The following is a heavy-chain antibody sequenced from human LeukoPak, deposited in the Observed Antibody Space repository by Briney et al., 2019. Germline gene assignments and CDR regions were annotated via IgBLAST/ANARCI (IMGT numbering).Heavy chain of an antibody. CDR2: ISPGDTDI. J-gene: IGHJ4*02. CDR1: GYSFKSYY. CDR3: ARHHRVYGVLPDY. V-gene: IGHV5-51*01. Sequence: HGESLKISCKGSGYSFKSYYIAWVRQMPGKGLEWMGIISPGDTDIRYSPSFQGQVTISADTSINAAYLQWPSLKASDTAMYYCARHHRVYGVLPDYWGQGTLVTVSS. D-gene: IGHD3-10*01.